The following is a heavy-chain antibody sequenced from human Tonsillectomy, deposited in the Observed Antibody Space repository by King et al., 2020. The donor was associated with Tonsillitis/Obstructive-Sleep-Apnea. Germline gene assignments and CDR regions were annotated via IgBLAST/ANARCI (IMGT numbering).Heavy chain of an antibody. J-gene: IGHJ3*02. CDR2: ISVSGGFT. D-gene: IGHD1-1*01. CDR1: GFTFSSYA. CDR3: AKGKGRLDRDAFDI. V-gene: IGHV3-23*04. Sequence: VQLVESGGGLVQPGGSLRLSCAASGFTFSSYAMSWVRQAPGKGLEWVSAISVSGGFTFYADSVKGLLTISRDNSKNTLYLQMNSLRAEETAVYYCAKGKGRLDRDAFDIWGQGTMVTVSS.